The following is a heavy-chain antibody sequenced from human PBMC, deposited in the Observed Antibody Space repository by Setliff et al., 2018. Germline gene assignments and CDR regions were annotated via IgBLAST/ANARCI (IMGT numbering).Heavy chain of an antibody. D-gene: IGHD4-17*01. J-gene: IGHJ6*03. Sequence: ASVKVSCKASGYTFTSYAVHWVRQAPGQRLEWMGWINAGNGNTKYSQKFQGRVTITRDTSASTAYMELSSLRSGDTAVYYCARGATVVIYYYMDVWGKGTTVTVSS. CDR3: ARGATVVIYYYMDV. V-gene: IGHV1-3*01. CDR2: INAGNGNT. CDR1: GYTFTSYA.